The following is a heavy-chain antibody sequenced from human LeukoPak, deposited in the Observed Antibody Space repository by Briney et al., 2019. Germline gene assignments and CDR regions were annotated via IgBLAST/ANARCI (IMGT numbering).Heavy chain of an antibody. CDR2: ISGTGAST. J-gene: IGHJ4*02. V-gene: IGHV3-11*01. CDR3: AKRRDYFDH. CDR1: GFTFSDYY. Sequence: GGSLRLSCAASGFTFSDYYMSWIRQAPGKGLEWLSYISGTGASTYYADSVRGRFTISRDNSQSSLYLQMNSLTTEDTAVYYCAKRRDYFDHWGQGALVTVSS.